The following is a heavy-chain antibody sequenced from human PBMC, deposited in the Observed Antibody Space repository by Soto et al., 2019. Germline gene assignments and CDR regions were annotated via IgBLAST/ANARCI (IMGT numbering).Heavy chain of an antibody. CDR3: ASGSLYCSSTSCSYGMDV. CDR1: GFTFSDYG. Sequence: GGSLRLSCAASGFTFSDYGMHWVRQAPGEGLEWVAAIWFDGSNEHYADAVKGRFTISSDNSKTTLFLQVHSLRAEDTAVYYCASGSLYCSSTSCSYGMDVWGQGTTVTVSS. CDR2: IWFDGSNE. J-gene: IGHJ6*02. D-gene: IGHD2-2*01. V-gene: IGHV3-33*01.